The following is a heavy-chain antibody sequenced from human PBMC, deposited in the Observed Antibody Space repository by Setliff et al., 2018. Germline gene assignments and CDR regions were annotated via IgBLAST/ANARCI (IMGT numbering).Heavy chain of an antibody. CDR2: IDPRDDFT. CDR1: GYSFSDFY. V-gene: IGHV1-69-2*01. J-gene: IGHJ4*02. CDR3: AKSLRGDHWNYGGFGS. D-gene: IGHD1-7*01. Sequence: ASVKVSCKASGYSFSDFYMHWVRQVPGEGLEALGRIDPRDDFTVYAERFKDRLTITADTSTDTSYMEMSSLRFEDTAVYFCAKSLRGDHWNYGGFGSWGQGALVTVSS.